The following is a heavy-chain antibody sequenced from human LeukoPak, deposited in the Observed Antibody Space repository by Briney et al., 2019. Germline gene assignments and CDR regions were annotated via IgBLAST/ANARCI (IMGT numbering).Heavy chain of an antibody. Sequence: KTGGSLRLSCAASGFTFSSYWMSWVRQAPGKGLEWVSSISSSSSYIYYADSVKGRFTISRDNAKNSLYLQMNSLRAEDTAVYYCARSYCSSTSCFYFDYWGQGTLVTVSS. CDR3: ARSYCSSTSCFYFDY. V-gene: IGHV3-21*01. D-gene: IGHD2-2*01. CDR1: GFTFSSYW. J-gene: IGHJ4*02. CDR2: ISSSSSYI.